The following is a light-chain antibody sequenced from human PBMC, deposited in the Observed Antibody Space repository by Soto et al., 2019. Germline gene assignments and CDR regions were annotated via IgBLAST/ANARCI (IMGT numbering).Light chain of an antibody. V-gene: IGLV2-14*01. CDR2: EVS. CDR1: SGDVGGYDF. CDR3: SSYAGRYTYV. J-gene: IGLJ1*01. Sequence: LTQPASVSGSPGQSITISCTGTSGDVGGYDFVSWYQHHPGKAPKLMIYEVSNRPSGVSNRFSGSKSGSTASLTISGLQAEDEADYYCSSYAGRYTYVFGGGTKVTVL.